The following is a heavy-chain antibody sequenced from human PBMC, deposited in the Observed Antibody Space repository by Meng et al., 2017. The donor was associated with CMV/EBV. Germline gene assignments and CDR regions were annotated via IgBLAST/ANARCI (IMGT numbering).Heavy chain of an antibody. J-gene: IGHJ4*02. Sequence: GESLKISCAASRFTVSSYYMSWVRQAPGKGLEWVSVIYSGGSTYYADSVKGRFTISRDNSKNTLYPQMNSLRAEDTAVYYCARDGPYGDPLHYWGQGTLVTVSS. V-gene: IGHV3-66*02. CDR3: ARDGPYGDPLHY. CDR1: RFTVSSYY. CDR2: IYSGGST. D-gene: IGHD4-17*01.